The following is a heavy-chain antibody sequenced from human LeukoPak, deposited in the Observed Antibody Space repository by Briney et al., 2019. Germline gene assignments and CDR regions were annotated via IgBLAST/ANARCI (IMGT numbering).Heavy chain of an antibody. J-gene: IGHJ6*02. CDR2: IYYTGSV. CDR3: ARDHSYYFGSQTSTLDV. CDR1: GGSISSVGYY. V-gene: IGHV4-31*03. D-gene: IGHD3-10*01. Sequence: PSQTLSLTCTVSGGSISSVGYYWSWIRRHPGKGLEWIGYIYYTGSVDYNASLKSRLTISLDTSKNRFSLKLNSVTAADTAVYYCARDHSYYFGSQTSTLDVWGQGTAVTVSS.